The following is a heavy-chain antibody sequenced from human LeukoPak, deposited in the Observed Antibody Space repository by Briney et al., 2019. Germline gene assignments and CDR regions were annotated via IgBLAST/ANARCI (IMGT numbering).Heavy chain of an antibody. CDR3: ARAYGSYSGAFDI. D-gene: IGHD1-26*01. Sequence: GGSLRLSCAASGFAFSSYAMHWVRQAPGKGLEYVSAISTNGGSTYYANSVKGRFTISRDNSKNTLYLQMGSLRAEDMAVYYCARAYGSYSGAFDIWGQGTMVTVSS. CDR2: ISTNGGST. V-gene: IGHV3-64*01. J-gene: IGHJ3*02. CDR1: GFAFSSYA.